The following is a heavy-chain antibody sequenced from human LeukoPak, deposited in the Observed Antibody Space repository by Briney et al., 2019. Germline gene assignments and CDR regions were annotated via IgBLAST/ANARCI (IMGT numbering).Heavy chain of an antibody. CDR3: AKEDWNQENFDY. Sequence: GGSLRLSCAASGFTFSSYWMHWVRQAPGKGLVWVSRINSDGSSTSYADSVKGRFTISRDNSKNTLYLQMNSLRAEDTAVYYCAKEDWNQENFDYWGQGTLVTVSS. J-gene: IGHJ4*02. CDR1: GFTFSSYW. D-gene: IGHD1-1*01. V-gene: IGHV3-74*01. CDR2: INSDGSST.